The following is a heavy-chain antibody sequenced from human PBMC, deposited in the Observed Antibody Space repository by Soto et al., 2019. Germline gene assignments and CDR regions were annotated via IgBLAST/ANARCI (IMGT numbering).Heavy chain of an antibody. Sequence: PSETLSLTCTVSRGVVNSGYYYWSWNRQPPGKGLDWIGFISYTGSTSYNPSLKSRVTISVDTSNNQFSLKLTSVTAADTAVYYCAESGGGSGCFGGHGKLVTVSS. CDR1: RGVVNSGYYY. V-gene: IGHV4-61*01. CDR2: ISYTGST. J-gene: IGHJ4*01. D-gene: IGHD6-19*01. CDR3: AESGGGSGCF.